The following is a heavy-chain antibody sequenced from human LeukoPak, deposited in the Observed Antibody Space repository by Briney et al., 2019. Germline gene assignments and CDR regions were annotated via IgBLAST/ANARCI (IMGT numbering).Heavy chain of an antibody. V-gene: IGHV1-18*01. CDR2: ISAYNANT. D-gene: IGHD1-26*01. CDR3: ARLSGTYPLDY. CDR1: GYIFTNYG. J-gene: IGHJ4*02. Sequence: ASVRVSCKASGYIFTNYGISWVRQAPGQGLEGMGWISAYNANTNYAQKLQGRVTMTTDTSTSTAYMEVRNLRSDDTAVYYCARLSGTYPLDYWGQGTLVTVSS.